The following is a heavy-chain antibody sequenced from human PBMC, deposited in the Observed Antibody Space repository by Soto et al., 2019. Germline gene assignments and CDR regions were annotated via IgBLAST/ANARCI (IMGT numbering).Heavy chain of an antibody. V-gene: IGHV1-18*04. CDR3: ARTGLVIVGATTGFDY. CDR1: GYTFTSYG. Sequence: ASVKVSCKASGYTFTSYGISWGRHAPGQGLEWMGWISAYNGNTNYAQKLQGRVTMTTDTSTRTAYMELRSLRSDDTAVYYCARTGLVIVGATTGFDYWGQGTLVTVSS. J-gene: IGHJ4*02. D-gene: IGHD1-26*01. CDR2: ISAYNGNT.